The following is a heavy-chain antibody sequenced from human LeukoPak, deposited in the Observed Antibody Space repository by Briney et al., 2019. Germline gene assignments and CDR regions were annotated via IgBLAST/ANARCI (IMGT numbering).Heavy chain of an antibody. D-gene: IGHD3-16*01. Sequence: GGSLRLSCAASGFSFDDYDMSWVRQAPGKGLEWVSGITWNGGSTGYADSVRGRFTISRDNAKHSLYLQMSSLRAEDTALYYCAREEGGYFDYWGQGTLVTVSS. J-gene: IGHJ4*02. CDR2: ITWNGGST. CDR1: GFSFDDYD. CDR3: AREEGGYFDY. V-gene: IGHV3-20*04.